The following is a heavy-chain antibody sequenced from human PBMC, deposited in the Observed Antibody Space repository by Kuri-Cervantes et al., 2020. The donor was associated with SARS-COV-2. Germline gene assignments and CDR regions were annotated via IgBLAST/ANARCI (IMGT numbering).Heavy chain of an antibody. CDR1: GGTFSSYA. V-gene: IGHV1-18*01. CDR2: ISAYNGNT. D-gene: IGHD1-1*01. J-gene: IGHJ6*02. Sequence: ASVKVSCKASGGTFSSYAISWVRQAPGQGLEWMGWISAYNGNTNYAQKLQGRVTMTTDTSTSTAYMELRSLRSDDTAVYYCARGGGQLGYYYYGMDVWGQGTTVTVSS. CDR3: ARGGGQLGYYYYGMDV.